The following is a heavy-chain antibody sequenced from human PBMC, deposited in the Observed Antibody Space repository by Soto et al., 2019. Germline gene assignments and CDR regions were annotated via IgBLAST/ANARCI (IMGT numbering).Heavy chain of an antibody. CDR2: ISYSGST. CDR3: ARDALSRDSI. Sequence: QVQLQESGPGLVKPSQTLSLTCTVSGGSISSGGYYWSGLRQHPGNGLEWIGYISYSGSTYYNPSLESRVTISVDTSKNQFSLKLSSVTAADTAVYYCARDALSRDSIWGQGTLVTVSS. V-gene: IGHV4-31*03. D-gene: IGHD3-22*01. J-gene: IGHJ4*02. CDR1: GGSISSGGYY.